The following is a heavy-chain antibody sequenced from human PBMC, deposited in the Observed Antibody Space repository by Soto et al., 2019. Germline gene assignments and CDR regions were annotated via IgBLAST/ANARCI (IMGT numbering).Heavy chain of an antibody. CDR2: ISAYNGNT. V-gene: IGHV1-18*04. J-gene: IGHJ6*02. Sequence: ASVKVSCKASGYTFTSYGISWVRQAPGQGLEWMGWISAYNGNTNYAQKLQGRVTMTTDTSTSTAYMELRSLRSDDTAVYYCARDSNYDILTPYYYYYGMDVWGQGTTVTVSS. D-gene: IGHD3-9*01. CDR3: ARDSNYDILTPYYYYYGMDV. CDR1: GYTFTSYG.